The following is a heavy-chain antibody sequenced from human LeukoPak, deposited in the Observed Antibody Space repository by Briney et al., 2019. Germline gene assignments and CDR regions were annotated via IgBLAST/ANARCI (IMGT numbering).Heavy chain of an antibody. D-gene: IGHD5-18*01. V-gene: IGHV3-23*01. CDR1: GFTFSSYV. Sequence: GASLRLSCAASGFTFSSYVMSWVRQAPGEGLEWVSAISGSGGSTYYADSVKGRFTIFRDNSKNTLYLQMNSLRAEDTAVYYCAKELWFGNYFDYWGQGTLVTVSS. J-gene: IGHJ4*02. CDR2: ISGSGGST. CDR3: AKELWFGNYFDY.